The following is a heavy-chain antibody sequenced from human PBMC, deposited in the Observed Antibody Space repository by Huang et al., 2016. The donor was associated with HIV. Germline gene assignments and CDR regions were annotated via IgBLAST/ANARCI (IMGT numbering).Heavy chain of an antibody. Sequence: EVQLLESGGGLVQPGGSLRLSCAASGFTFNSYSMSWVRQSPGKGCEWVSTISGSGLTTYYADSVKGRFTISRDNSKNTLYLQINSLRAEDTAVYYCAKDSDYNWHHCDYWGQGNLVSVSS. CDR3: AKDSDYNWHHCDY. J-gene: IGHJ4*02. V-gene: IGHV3-23*01. CDR1: GFTFNSYS. D-gene: IGHD1-1*01. CDR2: ISGSGLTT.